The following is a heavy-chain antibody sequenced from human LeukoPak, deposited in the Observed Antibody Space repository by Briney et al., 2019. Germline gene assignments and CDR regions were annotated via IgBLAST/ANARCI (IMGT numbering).Heavy chain of an antibody. CDR2: IYYSGST. D-gene: IGHD3-10*01. V-gene: IGHV4-61*08. Sequence: SETLSLTCAVSGGSISSGGYSWSWIRQPPGKGLEWIGYIYYSGSTNYNPSLKSRVTISVDTSKNQFSLKLSSVTAADTAVYYCARGNTMVRGVTAPDYYYMDVWGKGTTVTISS. CDR1: GGSISSGGYS. J-gene: IGHJ6*03. CDR3: ARGNTMVRGVTAPDYYYMDV.